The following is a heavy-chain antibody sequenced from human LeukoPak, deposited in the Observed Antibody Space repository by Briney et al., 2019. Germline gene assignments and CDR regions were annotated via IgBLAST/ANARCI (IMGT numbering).Heavy chain of an antibody. J-gene: IGHJ6*02. CDR3: ERELRGYSGYDFSFLAIYYYYYGMDV. CDR2: ISYDGSNK. CDR1: GFTFSSYA. D-gene: IGHD5-12*01. V-gene: IGHV3-30-3*01. Sequence: GGSLRLSCAASGFTFSSYAMHWVRQAPGKGLEWVAVISYDGSNKYYADSVKGRFTISRDNSKNTLYLQMNSLRAEDTAVYYCERELRGYSGYDFSFLAIYYYYYGMDVWGQGTTVTVSS.